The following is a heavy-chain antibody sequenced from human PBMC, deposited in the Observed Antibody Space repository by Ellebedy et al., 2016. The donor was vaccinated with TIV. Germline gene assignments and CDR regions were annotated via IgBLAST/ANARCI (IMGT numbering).Heavy chain of an antibody. CDR1: GASINSGTYY. D-gene: IGHD3-22*01. J-gene: IGHJ4*02. CDR2: IYYTGTT. V-gene: IGHV4-39*07. Sequence: MPSETLSLTCAVSGASINSGTYYWVWIRQPPGKGLEWIGSIYYTGTTYYNPSLKSRVTISVDSVNQFSPKLISVTVADTAMYYCSTLFDGSGYSSDSWGQGALVTVSA. CDR3: STLFDGSGYSSDS.